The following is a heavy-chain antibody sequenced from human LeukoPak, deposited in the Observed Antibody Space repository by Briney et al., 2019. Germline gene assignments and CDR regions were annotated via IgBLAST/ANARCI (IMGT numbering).Heavy chain of an antibody. V-gene: IGHV3-20*04. D-gene: IGHD6-19*01. Sequence: PGGSLRLSCAASGFTFDDYGMSWVRHVPGKGLEWVSGINWNGGGTAYADSVKGRFTISRDNSKNMLFLQINSLRGEDTAVYYCIAGGWSTDAFEMWGQGTTVTVSS. CDR1: GFTFDDYG. J-gene: IGHJ3*02. CDR3: IAGGWSTDAFEM. CDR2: INWNGGGT.